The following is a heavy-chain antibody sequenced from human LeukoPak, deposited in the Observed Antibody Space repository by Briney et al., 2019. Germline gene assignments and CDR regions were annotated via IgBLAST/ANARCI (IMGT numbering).Heavy chain of an antibody. Sequence: SETLSLTCNVSGGSISSGSYYWGWIRQPPGKGLEWIGSIYYSGSTYYNPSLKSRVTISVDTSKNQFSLKLSSVTAADTAVYYCARLSGYGLHYYYHMDVWGKGTTVTVSS. CDR3: ARLSGYGLHYYYHMDV. V-gene: IGHV4-39*07. J-gene: IGHJ6*03. CDR2: IYYSGST. CDR1: GGSISSGSYY. D-gene: IGHD5-12*01.